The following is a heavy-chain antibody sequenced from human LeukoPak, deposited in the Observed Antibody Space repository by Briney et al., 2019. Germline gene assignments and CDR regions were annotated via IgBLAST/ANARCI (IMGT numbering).Heavy chain of an antibody. V-gene: IGHV3-48*03. J-gene: IGHJ4*02. CDR1: GFTFSSYK. CDR2: ISDSGGSI. Sequence: GGSLRLSCAASGFTFSSYKMHWVRQAPGKGLEWVSYISDSGGSIYYADSVKGRFTISRDNAKNSLYLQMNSLRADDTAVYYCARECGSGCFDCWGQGILVTVSS. D-gene: IGHD6-19*01. CDR3: ARECGSGCFDC.